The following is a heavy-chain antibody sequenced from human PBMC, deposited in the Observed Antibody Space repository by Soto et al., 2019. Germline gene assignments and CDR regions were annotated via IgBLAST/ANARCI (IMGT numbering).Heavy chain of an antibody. Sequence: SETLSLTCDVSGGSIDNSHSFWVWFRQPPGRVLEFLGSVYYSGGTYYNPSLKSRVTVSVDTSKNQVSLNLRSVTAADTGLYYCARALTSYCYETKCRPGHSDLDVWDQGTTVTVSS. CDR1: GGSIDNSHSF. D-gene: IGHD3-16*02. CDR3: ARALTSYCYETKCRPGHSDLDV. V-gene: IGHV4-39*01. J-gene: IGHJ6*02. CDR2: VYYSGGT.